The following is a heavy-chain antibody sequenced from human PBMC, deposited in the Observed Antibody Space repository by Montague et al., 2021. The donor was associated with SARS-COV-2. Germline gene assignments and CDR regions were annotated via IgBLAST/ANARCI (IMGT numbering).Heavy chain of an antibody. D-gene: IGHD3-3*01. CDR3: ARWGEYYDSPYYYYAMDV. V-gene: IGHV4-59*12. Sequence: SETLSLTCTVSGGSISPYYWSWIRQSPGKGLECIGYTSYSGSTDYNPSLKSRVTISMDTSKNQFSLKLSSVTAADTAVYYCARWGEYYDSPYYYYAMDVRGQGTTVTVSS. CDR1: GGSISPYY. J-gene: IGHJ6*02. CDR2: TSYSGST.